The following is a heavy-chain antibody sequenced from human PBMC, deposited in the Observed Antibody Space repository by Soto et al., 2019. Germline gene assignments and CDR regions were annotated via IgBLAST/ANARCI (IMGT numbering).Heavy chain of an antibody. CDR1: GYTFTSYY. V-gene: IGHV1-46*01. CDR2: INPSGGST. CDR3: ARDIDKTSSAVYYYYGMDV. D-gene: IGHD6-6*01. J-gene: IGHJ6*02. Sequence: ASVKVSCKASGYTFTSYYMHWVRQAPGQGLEWMGIINPSGGSTSYAQKFQGRVTMTRDTPTSTVYMELSSLRSEDTAVYYCARDIDKTSSAVYYYYGMDVWGQGTTVTVSS.